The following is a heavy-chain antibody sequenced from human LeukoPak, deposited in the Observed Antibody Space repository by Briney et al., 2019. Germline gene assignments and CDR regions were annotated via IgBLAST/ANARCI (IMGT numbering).Heavy chain of an antibody. V-gene: IGHV3-53*04. J-gene: IGHJ5*02. CDR1: GFTVRNNH. CDR3: ARESTPLRGAFDP. Sequence: GESLKISCAASGFTVRNNHMSWVRQAPGKGLEWVSVIDSRDNTYHADSVKGRFTISRHTSKNTLYLQMNSLRAEDTAVYYCARESTPLRGAFDPWGPGTLVTVSS. CDR2: IDSRDNT. D-gene: IGHD5-24*01.